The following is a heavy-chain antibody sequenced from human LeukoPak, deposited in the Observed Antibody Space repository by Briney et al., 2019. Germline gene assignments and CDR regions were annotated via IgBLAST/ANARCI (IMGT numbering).Heavy chain of an antibody. D-gene: IGHD2-21*02. CDR2: IWYDGSNK. CDR1: GFTFSSYG. J-gene: IGHJ4*02. Sequence: GGSLRLSCAVSGFTFSSYGMHWVRQAPGKGLEWVAVIWYDGSNKYYADSVKGRFTISRDNSKNTLYLQMNSLRAEDTAVYYCARGPPLIVVVTAALDYWGQGTLVTVSS. CDR3: ARGPPLIVVVTAALDY. V-gene: IGHV3-33*01.